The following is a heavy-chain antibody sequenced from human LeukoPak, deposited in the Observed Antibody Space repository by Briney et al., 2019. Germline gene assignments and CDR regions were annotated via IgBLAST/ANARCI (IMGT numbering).Heavy chain of an antibody. CDR3: ARAPGRVTTWSAAFDI. D-gene: IGHD4-17*01. J-gene: IGHJ3*02. CDR2: INTDGSRT. CDR1: GFTFSNFW. V-gene: IGHV3-74*01. Sequence: GGSLRLSCAASGFTFSNFWMHWVRQAPEMGLVWVSRINTDGSRTNSVKGRFTISRDNAKNTLYLQMNSLRAEDTAVYYCARAPGRVTTWSAAFDIWGQGTMVTVSS.